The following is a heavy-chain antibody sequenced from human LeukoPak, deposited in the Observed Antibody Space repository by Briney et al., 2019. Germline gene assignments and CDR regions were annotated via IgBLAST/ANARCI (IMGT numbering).Heavy chain of an antibody. J-gene: IGHJ4*01. V-gene: IGHV3-53*01. CDR3: ARAYYDFWSGYYSGFDY. D-gene: IGHD3-3*01. Sequence: GGSLRLSCAASGFTVSSNYMSWVRQAPGKGLEWVSVIYSGGSTYYADSVKGRFTISRDNSKNTLYLQMNSLRAEDTAVYYCARAYYDFWSGYYSGFDYWGQGNLVTVSS. CDR1: GFTVSSNY. CDR2: IYSGGST.